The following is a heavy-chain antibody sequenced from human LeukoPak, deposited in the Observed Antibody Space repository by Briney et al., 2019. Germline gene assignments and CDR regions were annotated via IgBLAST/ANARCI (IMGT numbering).Heavy chain of an antibody. Sequence: GESLKISCXGSGYSFTSYWIGWVREMAGKGLEWMGIIYPGDSDTRYSPSFQGQVTISADKSISTAYLQWSSLKASDTAMYYCARVIVGATRYYYYYMDVWGKGTTVTVSS. CDR3: ARVIVGATRYYYYYMDV. J-gene: IGHJ6*03. CDR2: IYPGDSDT. CDR1: GYSFTSYW. V-gene: IGHV5-51*01. D-gene: IGHD1-26*01.